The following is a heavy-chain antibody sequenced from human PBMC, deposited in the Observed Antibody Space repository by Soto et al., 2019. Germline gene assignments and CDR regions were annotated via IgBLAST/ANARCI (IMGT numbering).Heavy chain of an antibody. J-gene: IGHJ4*02. Sequence: GGSLRLSCAASGFTFSSYSMNWVRQAPGKGLEWVSSISSSSSYIYYADSVKGRFTISRDNAKNSLYLQMNSLRAEDTAVYYCARDFSRTLQVRFLEWSSPKTDDYWGQGTLVTVSS. V-gene: IGHV3-21*01. D-gene: IGHD3-3*01. CDR1: GFTFSSYS. CDR2: ISSSSSYI. CDR3: ARDFSRTLQVRFLEWSSPKTDDY.